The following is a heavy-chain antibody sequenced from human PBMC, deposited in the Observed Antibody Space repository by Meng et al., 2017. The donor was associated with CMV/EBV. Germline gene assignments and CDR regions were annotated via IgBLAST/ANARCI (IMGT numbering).Heavy chain of an antibody. CDR2: IYYSGST. CDR1: CVSISSGDYY. CDR3: ARAQYSSSCDY. D-gene: IGHD6-13*01. V-gene: IGHV4-30-4*08. J-gene: IGHJ4*02. Sequence: HVQRPESGPGLAKPSQTLYLTCTVSCVSISSGDYYWSWIRQPPGKGLEWIGYIYYSGSTYYNPSLKSRVTISVDTSKNQFSLKLSSVTAADTAVYYCARAQYSSSCDYWGQGTLVTVSS.